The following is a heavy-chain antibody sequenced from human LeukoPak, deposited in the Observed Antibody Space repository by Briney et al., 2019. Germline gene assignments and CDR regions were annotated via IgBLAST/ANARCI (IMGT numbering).Heavy chain of an antibody. J-gene: IGHJ5*02. CDR1: GGSISSSIYY. CDR3: ARWGSGLSFRWFDP. D-gene: IGHD6-19*01. Sequence: ASETLSLTCTVSGGSISSSIYYWGWIRQPPGKGLKWIGSIFYSGSTYYNPSLKSRVTISVDTSKNQFSLKLSSVTAADTAVYYCARWGSGLSFRWFDPWGQGTLVTVSS. CDR2: IFYSGST. V-gene: IGHV4-39*07.